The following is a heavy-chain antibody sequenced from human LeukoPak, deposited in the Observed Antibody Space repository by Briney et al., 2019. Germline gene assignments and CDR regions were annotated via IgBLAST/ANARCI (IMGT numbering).Heavy chain of an antibody. CDR3: AKERVRRSSGYLSYFDY. V-gene: IGHV3-23*01. CDR1: GFTFSSYA. Sequence: GGSLRLSCAASGFTFSSYAMNWVRQAPGKGLEWVSAISGSGGSTYYADSVKGRFTISRDNSKNTLYLQMNSLRAEDTAVYYCAKERVRRSSGYLSYFDYWGQGTLVTVSS. CDR2: ISGSGGST. D-gene: IGHD3-22*01. J-gene: IGHJ4*02.